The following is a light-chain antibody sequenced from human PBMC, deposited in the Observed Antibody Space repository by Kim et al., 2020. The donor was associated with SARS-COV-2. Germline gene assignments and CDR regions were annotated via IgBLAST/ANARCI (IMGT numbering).Light chain of an antibody. J-gene: IGLJ1*01. CDR1: NSDVGGYKY. CDR2: DVT. CDR3: SSYEGRFV. Sequence: QSALTQPHSVSGSPGQSVTISCTGSNSDVGGYKYVSWFQQHPGKAPKLIFYDVTYRPSGVPDRFSASKSGNTASLTISGLQAEDEADYYCSSYEGRFVFGTGTKVTVL. V-gene: IGLV2-11*01.